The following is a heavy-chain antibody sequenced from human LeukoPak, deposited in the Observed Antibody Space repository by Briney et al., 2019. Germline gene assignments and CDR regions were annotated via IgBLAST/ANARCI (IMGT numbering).Heavy chain of an antibody. Sequence: PSETLSLTCTVSGGSISSGSYYWGYIRQPPQKGLEWIGSVYYSGSTYYNPSLKSRVTISVDTSKNQFSLKLSSVTAADTAVYYCARRTTYFDYWGQGTLVTVSS. CDR2: VYYSGST. D-gene: IGHD1-1*01. CDR1: GGSISSGSYY. CDR3: ARRTTYFDY. J-gene: IGHJ4*02. V-gene: IGHV4-39*01.